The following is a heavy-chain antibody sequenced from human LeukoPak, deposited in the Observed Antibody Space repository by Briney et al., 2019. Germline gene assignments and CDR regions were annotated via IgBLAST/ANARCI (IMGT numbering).Heavy chain of an antibody. V-gene: IGHV3-30*03. J-gene: IGHJ4*02. CDR3: AREFYSGNYWGVDY. D-gene: IGHD1-26*01. CDR1: ELSFSGSG. Sequence: GGALRLSCKLSELSFSGSGMHWVRRAPGKGLEWVALISFDGNSKFYADSVKGRFTISKDNSKNTVYLQMNNLRSEDTAIYYCAREFYSGNYWGVDYWGQGTLVTVSS. CDR2: ISFDGNSK.